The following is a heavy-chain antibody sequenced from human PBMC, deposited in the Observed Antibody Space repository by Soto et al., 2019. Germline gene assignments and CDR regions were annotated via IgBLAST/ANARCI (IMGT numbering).Heavy chain of an antibody. CDR3: ARESHDILTGPPWVWYFDL. V-gene: IGHV4-34*01. CDR1: GGSFSGYY. Sequence: QVQLQQWGAGPLRPLETLSLTCGVSGGSFSGYYWAWIRQSPGKGLEWIGEINDRGSINYTPSLKSRVSISVDTSKNHYSLNPRSVTAADTAVYYCARESHDILTGPPWVWYFDLWGRGTLVTVSS. D-gene: IGHD3-9*01. CDR2: INDRGSI. J-gene: IGHJ2*01.